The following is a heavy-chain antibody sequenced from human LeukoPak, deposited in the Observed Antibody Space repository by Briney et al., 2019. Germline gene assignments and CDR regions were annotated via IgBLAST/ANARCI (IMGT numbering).Heavy chain of an antibody. J-gene: IGHJ4*02. Sequence: PGGSLRLSCAASGFTFSSYEMNWVRQAPGKGLEWVSYIISSGSTIYYADSVKGRFTTSRDNAKNSLYLQINSLRAQDTAVYYCARYTGYDILTGYPSPGYFDYWGQGTLVTVSS. CDR2: IISSGSTI. V-gene: IGHV3-48*03. D-gene: IGHD3-9*01. CDR1: GFTFSSYE. CDR3: ARYTGYDILTGYPSPGYFDY.